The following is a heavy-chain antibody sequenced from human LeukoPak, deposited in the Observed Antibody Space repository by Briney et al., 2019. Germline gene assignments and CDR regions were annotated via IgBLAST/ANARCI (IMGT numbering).Heavy chain of an antibody. CDR2: IKPNSGGT. V-gene: IGHV1-2*02. Sequence: GASVKVSCKTSGYSFTDYYMHWVRQAPGQGLEWMGWIKPNSGGTSSAQKFQGRVTMTRDTSITTVYMEMSWLTSDDTAIYYCARADRLHGGPYLIGPWGQGTLVTVSS. CDR1: GYSFTDYY. J-gene: IGHJ5*02. D-gene: IGHD2-21*01. CDR3: ARADRLHGGPYLIGP.